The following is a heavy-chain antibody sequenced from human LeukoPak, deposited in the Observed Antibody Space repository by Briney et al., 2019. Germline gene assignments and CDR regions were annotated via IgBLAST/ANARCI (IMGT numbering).Heavy chain of an antibody. CDR2: ISGSGGST. CDR1: GFTFSSYA. J-gene: IGHJ4*02. CDR3: AKDERYSGSYSPSAY. D-gene: IGHD1-26*01. Sequence: GGSLRLSCAASGFTFSSYAMSWVRQAPGKGLEWVSAISGSGGSTYYADSVKGRFTISRDNSKNTLYLQMNSLRAENTAVYYCAKDERYSGSYSPSAYWGQGTLVTVSS. V-gene: IGHV3-23*01.